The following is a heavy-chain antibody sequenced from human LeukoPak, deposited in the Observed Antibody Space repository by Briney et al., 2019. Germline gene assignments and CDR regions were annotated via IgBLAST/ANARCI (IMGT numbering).Heavy chain of an antibody. V-gene: IGHV1-69*13. J-gene: IGHJ5*02. CDR2: IIPILGTA. D-gene: IGHD2-2*02. CDR1: GYTFSTYA. Sequence: GASVKVSCKASGYTFSTYAIHWVRQAPGQGLEWMGGIIPILGTANYAQKFQGRVTITADEFTSTAYMELSSLRSEDTAVYYCARDRPGRYCSSTRCYMASPFDPWGQGTLVTVSS. CDR3: ARDRPGRYCSSTRCYMASPFDP.